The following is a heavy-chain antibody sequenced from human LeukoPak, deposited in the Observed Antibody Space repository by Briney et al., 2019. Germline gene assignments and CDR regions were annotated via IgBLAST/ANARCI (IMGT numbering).Heavy chain of an antibody. Sequence: ASVKVSCKASGGTFSSYAISWVRQAPGQGLEWMGGIIPIFGTANYAQKFQGRVTITADESTSTAYMELSSLRSEDTAVYYCATVPERRFLEWLPLVYWGQGTLVTVSS. J-gene: IGHJ4*02. V-gene: IGHV1-69*13. CDR1: GGTFSSYA. D-gene: IGHD3-3*01. CDR3: ATVPERRFLEWLPLVY. CDR2: IIPIFGTA.